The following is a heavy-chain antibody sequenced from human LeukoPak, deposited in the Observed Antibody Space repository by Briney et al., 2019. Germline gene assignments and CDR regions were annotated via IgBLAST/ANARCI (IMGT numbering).Heavy chain of an antibody. CDR3: ARDHYYDGSGYSAFDI. D-gene: IGHD3-22*01. CDR2: IIPIFGTE. J-gene: IGHJ3*02. Sequence: SVKVSCKASGGTFSSYAISWVRQGPGQGLEWMGGIIPIFGTENYAQKFQGRVTITTDESTSTAYMELSSLRSEDTAVYYCARDHYYDGSGYSAFDIWGQGTMVTVSS. V-gene: IGHV1-69*05. CDR1: GGTFSSYA.